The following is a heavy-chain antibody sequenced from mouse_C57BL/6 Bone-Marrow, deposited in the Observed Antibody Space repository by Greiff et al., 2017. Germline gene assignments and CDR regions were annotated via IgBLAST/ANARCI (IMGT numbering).Heavy chain of an antibody. Sequence: VQLKQSGPVLVKPGASVKMSCKASGYTFTDYYMNWVKQSHGKSLEWIGVINPYNGGTSYNQKFKGKATLTVDKSSSTAYMELNSLTSEDSAVYYCASVSNLYFDYWGQGTSLTVSS. D-gene: IGHD2-5*01. J-gene: IGHJ2*02. CDR3: ASVSNLYFDY. V-gene: IGHV1-19*01. CDR1: GYTFTDYY. CDR2: INPYNGGT.